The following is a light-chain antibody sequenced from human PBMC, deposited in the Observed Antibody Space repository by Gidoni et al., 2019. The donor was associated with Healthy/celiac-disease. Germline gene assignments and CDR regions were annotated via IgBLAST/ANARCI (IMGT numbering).Light chain of an antibody. Sequence: QSALTQPRSVSGSPGPSVTISSTGTSSDCGGYNYVSWYQQHPGKAPKLMIYDVSKRPSGVPDRFSGSKSGNTASLTISGLQAEDEADYYCCSYAGSYTLVVFGGGTKLTVL. CDR3: CSYAGSYTLVV. V-gene: IGLV2-11*01. CDR1: SSDCGGYNY. CDR2: DVS. J-gene: IGLJ2*01.